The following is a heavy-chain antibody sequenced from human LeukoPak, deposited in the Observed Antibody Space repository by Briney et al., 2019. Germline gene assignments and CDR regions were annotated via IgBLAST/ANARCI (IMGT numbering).Heavy chain of an antibody. CDR1: GFTFSSYA. V-gene: IGHV3-23*01. CDR3: ARDLTQDSTSGYFDY. CDR2: ISGSGGST. D-gene: IGHD2/OR15-2a*01. J-gene: IGHJ4*02. Sequence: GGSLRLSCAASGFTFSSYAMSWVRQAPGKGLEWVSAISGSGGSTYYADSVKGRFTISRDNSKNTLYLQMNSLRSEDTAVYYCARDLTQDSTSGYFDYWGQGTLVTVSS.